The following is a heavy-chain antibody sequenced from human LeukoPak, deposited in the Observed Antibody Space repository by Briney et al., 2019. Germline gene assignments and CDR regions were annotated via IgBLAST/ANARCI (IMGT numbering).Heavy chain of an antibody. CDR3: AKDLSSGWALDY. D-gene: IGHD6-19*01. V-gene: IGHV3-30*18. CDR1: GLTFSSYG. J-gene: IGHJ4*02. CDR2: ISYDGSDK. Sequence: PGGSLRLSCAASGLTFSSYGMNWVRQAPGKGLEWVAVISYDGSDKYYADSVKGRFTSSRDNSKNTLYLQMNSLRAEDTAVYYCAKDLSSGWALDYWGQGTLVTVSS.